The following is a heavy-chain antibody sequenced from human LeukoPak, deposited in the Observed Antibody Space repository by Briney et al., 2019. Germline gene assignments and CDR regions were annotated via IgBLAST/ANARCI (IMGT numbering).Heavy chain of an antibody. CDR3: ARAPSVVAVFHY. CDR1: GGSISSGDYY. CDR2: IYYSGST. Sequence: SETLSLTCTVSGGSISSGDYYWSWIRQPPGKGLEWIGYIYYSGSTYYNPSLKSRVAISVDTSKNQFSLKLSSVTAADTAVYYCARAPSVVAVFHYWGQGTLVTVSS. D-gene: IGHD3-22*01. V-gene: IGHV4-30-4*01. J-gene: IGHJ4*02.